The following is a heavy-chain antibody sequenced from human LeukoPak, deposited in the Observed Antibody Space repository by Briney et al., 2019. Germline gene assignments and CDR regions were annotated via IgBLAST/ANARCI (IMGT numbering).Heavy chain of an antibody. CDR1: GFIFNNYG. Sequence: GGSLRLSCAASGFIFNNYGLVWVRQAPGRGLEWVSAISNDGGGTTYADFVKGRFSVSRDNSKNTLFLQMNSLRAEDTALYYCAKGSSGYFFDLWGQGTLVTVSS. CDR3: AKGSSGYFFDL. J-gene: IGHJ4*02. V-gene: IGHV3-23*01. D-gene: IGHD3-22*01. CDR2: ISNDGGGT.